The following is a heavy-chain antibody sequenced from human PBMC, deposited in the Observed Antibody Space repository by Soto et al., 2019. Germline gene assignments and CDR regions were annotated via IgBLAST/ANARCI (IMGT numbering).Heavy chain of an antibody. CDR1: GYSFTSYW. CDR2: IDPSDSYT. J-gene: IGHJ6*02. V-gene: IGHV5-10-1*01. D-gene: IGHD6-13*01. CDR3: ARAGYSSSWYYYGMDV. Sequence: GESLKISCKGSGYSFTSYWISWVRQMPGKGLEWMGRIDPSDSYTNYSPSFQGHVTISADKSISTAYLQWSSLKASDTAMYYCARAGYSSSWYYYGMDVWGQGTTVTVS.